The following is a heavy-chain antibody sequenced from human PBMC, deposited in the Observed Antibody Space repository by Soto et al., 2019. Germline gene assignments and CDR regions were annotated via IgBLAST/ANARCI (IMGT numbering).Heavy chain of an antibody. V-gene: IGHV1-2*04. J-gene: IGHJ3*02. CDR1: GYTFTGYY. CDR3: AMFFIAAISVRQNPTDAFDI. Sequence: GASVKVSCKASGYTFTGYYMHWVRQAPGQGLEWMGWINPNSGGTNYAQKFQGWVTMTRDTSISTAYMELSRLRSDDTAVYYCAMFFIAAISVRQNPTDAFDIWGQGTMVTVS. CDR2: INPNSGGT. D-gene: IGHD6-13*01.